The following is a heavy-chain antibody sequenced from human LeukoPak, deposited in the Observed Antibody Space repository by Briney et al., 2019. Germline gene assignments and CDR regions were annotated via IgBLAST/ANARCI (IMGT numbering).Heavy chain of an antibody. J-gene: IGHJ4*02. CDR3: AKDRGLLSWFGELLHFFDH. CDR2: ISSSDGTT. Sequence: GGSLRLSCVASGFTFSSYDMSWVRQAPGKGLEWVSAISSSDGTTYYADPVKGRFTISRDTSKNTLYLQMNSLRAEDTAVYYCAKDRGLLSWFGELLHFFDHWGQGTLVTVSS. V-gene: IGHV3-23*01. CDR1: GFTFSSYD. D-gene: IGHD3-10*01.